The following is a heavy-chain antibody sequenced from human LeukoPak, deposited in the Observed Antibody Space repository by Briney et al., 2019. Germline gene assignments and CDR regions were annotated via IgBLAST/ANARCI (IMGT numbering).Heavy chain of an antibody. CDR2: ISAYNGNT. J-gene: IGHJ3*02. CDR1: GYTFTSYG. CDR3: ASLGYSSGWYSASAFDI. Sequence: ASVKVSCKASGYTFTSYGINWVRQAPGQGLEWMGWISAYNGNTNYAQKLQGRVTMTTDTSTSTAYMELRSLRSDDTAVYYCASLGYSSGWYSASAFDIWGQGTMVTVSS. V-gene: IGHV1-18*01. D-gene: IGHD6-19*01.